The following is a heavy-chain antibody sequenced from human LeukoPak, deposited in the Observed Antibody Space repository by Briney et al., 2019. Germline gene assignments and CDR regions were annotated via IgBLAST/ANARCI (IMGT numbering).Heavy chain of an antibody. CDR1: GGSFSGYY. D-gene: IGHD3-22*01. J-gene: IGHJ3*02. CDR2: INHSGST. V-gene: IGHV4-34*01. Sequence: SETLSLTCAVYGGSFSGYYWSWIRQPPGKGLEWIGEINHSGSTNYSPSLKSRVTISVDTSKNQFSLKLSSVTAADTAVYHCARAYYDSSGYYGAFDIWGQGTMVTVSS. CDR3: ARAYYDSSGYYGAFDI.